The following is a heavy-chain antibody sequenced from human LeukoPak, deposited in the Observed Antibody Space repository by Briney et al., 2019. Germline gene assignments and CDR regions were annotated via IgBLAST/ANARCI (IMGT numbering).Heavy chain of an antibody. Sequence: QPGRSLRLSCAASGFTFDDYAMHWVRRAPGKGLEWVSGISWNSGSIGYADSVKGRFTISRDNAKNSLYLQMNSLRAEDMALYYCAKGGYDFWSGSPLDYWGQGTLVTVSS. J-gene: IGHJ4*02. V-gene: IGHV3-9*03. CDR2: ISWNSGSI. D-gene: IGHD3-3*01. CDR3: AKGGYDFWSGSPLDY. CDR1: GFTFDDYA.